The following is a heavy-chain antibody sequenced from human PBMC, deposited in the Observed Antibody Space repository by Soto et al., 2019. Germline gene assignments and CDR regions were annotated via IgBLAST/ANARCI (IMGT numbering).Heavy chain of an antibody. V-gene: IGHV3-23*01. CDR2: ISGSGGST. Sequence: EVQLLEAGGGLVQPGGSLRLSLAASGFPFRSYAMRWVRQAPGKGLEWVSAISGSGGSTYYADSVKGRFTISRDNSKNTLYLQMNSLSAEDTAVYYCAKVLPARRLAPLFDYWGQGTLVTVSS. CDR1: GFPFRSYA. D-gene: IGHD6-6*01. CDR3: AKVLPARRLAPLFDY. J-gene: IGHJ4*02.